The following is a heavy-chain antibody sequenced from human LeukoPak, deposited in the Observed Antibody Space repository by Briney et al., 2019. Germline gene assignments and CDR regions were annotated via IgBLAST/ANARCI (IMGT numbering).Heavy chain of an antibody. CDR1: GFTFSSYC. CDR3: ARAIPYCSNGVCYTPDY. Sequence: GGSLRLSCAASGFTFSSYCMHWVRQAPGKGLVWVSRIISDGSSTTYADSVKDRFTISRDNAKNTLYLQMNSLRAEDTAVYYCARAIPYCSNGVCYTPDYWGQGTLVTVSS. J-gene: IGHJ4*02. CDR2: IISDGSST. V-gene: IGHV3-74*01. D-gene: IGHD2-8*01.